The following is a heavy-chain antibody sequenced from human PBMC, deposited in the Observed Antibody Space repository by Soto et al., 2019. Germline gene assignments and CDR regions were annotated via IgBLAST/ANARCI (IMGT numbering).Heavy chain of an antibody. CDR3: ARDPGYSDYDGY. V-gene: IGHV3-48*02. CDR1: GFIFSSYS. J-gene: IGHJ4*02. CDR2: VNSIGHTV. D-gene: IGHD5-12*01. Sequence: EVKLVESGGGLVQPGGSLRLSCAASGFIFSSYSMNWVRQAPGKGLEWVSFVNSIGHTVYYADSVKGRFTISRDNAKNSLYLQMNSLRDEDTAVNYCARDPGYSDYDGYWGQGTLVTVSS.